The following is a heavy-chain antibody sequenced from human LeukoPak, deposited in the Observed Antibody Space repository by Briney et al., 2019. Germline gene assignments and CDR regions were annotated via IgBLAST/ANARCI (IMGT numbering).Heavy chain of an antibody. Sequence: GGSLRLSCAASGFTFSSYEMNWVRQAPGKGLEWVSYISSSGSTIYYADSGKGRFTISRDNAKNSLYLQMNSLRAEDTAVYYCARDAGIAAAGPSYDYWGQGTLVTVSS. D-gene: IGHD6-13*01. V-gene: IGHV3-48*03. CDR1: GFTFSSYE. J-gene: IGHJ4*02. CDR2: ISSSGSTI. CDR3: ARDAGIAAAGPSYDY.